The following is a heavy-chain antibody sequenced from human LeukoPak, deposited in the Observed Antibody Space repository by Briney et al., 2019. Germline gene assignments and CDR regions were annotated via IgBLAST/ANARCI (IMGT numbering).Heavy chain of an antibody. V-gene: IGHV1-2*02. J-gene: IGHJ4*02. CDR1: GYTFTGYY. D-gene: IGHD6-13*01. Sequence: ASVRVSCKASGYTFTGYYMHWVRQAPGQGLEWMGWINPNSGGTNYAQKFQGRVAMTRDTPISTAYMELSRLRSDDTAVYYCARRGSSRWSFDYWGQGTLVTVSS. CDR3: ARRGSSRWSFDY. CDR2: INPNSGGT.